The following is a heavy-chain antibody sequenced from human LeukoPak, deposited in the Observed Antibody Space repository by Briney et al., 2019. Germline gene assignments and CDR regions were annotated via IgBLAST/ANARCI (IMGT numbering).Heavy chain of an antibody. CDR3: ARVQSQSGIGDTAMVIDY. CDR1: GGSFSGYY. Sequence: SETLSLTCAVYGGSFSGYYWSWIRQPPGKGLEWIGEINHSGSTNYNPSLKSRVTISVDTSKNQFSLKLSSVTAADTAVYYCARVQSQSGIGDTAMVIDYWGQRTLVTVSS. D-gene: IGHD5-18*01. V-gene: IGHV4-34*01. CDR2: INHSGST. J-gene: IGHJ4*02.